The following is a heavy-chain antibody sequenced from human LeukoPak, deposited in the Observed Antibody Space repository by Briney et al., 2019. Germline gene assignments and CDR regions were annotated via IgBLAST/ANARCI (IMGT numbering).Heavy chain of an antibody. CDR1: GGSISSYY. D-gene: IGHD6-19*01. CDR2: IYYSGST. Sequence: SETLSLTCTVSGGSISSYYWSWIRQPPGKGLEWIGYIYYSGSTNYNPSLKSRVTISVDTSKNQFSLKLSSVTAADTAVYYCARRRHSSGYDCWGQGTLVTVSS. J-gene: IGHJ4*02. CDR3: ARRRHSSGYDC. V-gene: IGHV4-59*08.